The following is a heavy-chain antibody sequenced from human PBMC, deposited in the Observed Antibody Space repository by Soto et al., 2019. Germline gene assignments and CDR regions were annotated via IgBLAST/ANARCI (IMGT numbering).Heavy chain of an antibody. CDR1: GFTFNSYS. CDR2: ISSSSSYI. V-gene: IGHV3-21*01. Sequence: EVQLVESGGGLVKPGGSLRLSCAASGFTFNSYSMNWVRQAPGKGLEWVSSISSSSSYIYYADSVKGRFTISRDNAKNSLYLQMNSLRAEDTAVYYCARARSSGAFDIWGQGTMVTVSS. J-gene: IGHJ3*02. CDR3: ARARSSGAFDI. D-gene: IGHD3-10*01.